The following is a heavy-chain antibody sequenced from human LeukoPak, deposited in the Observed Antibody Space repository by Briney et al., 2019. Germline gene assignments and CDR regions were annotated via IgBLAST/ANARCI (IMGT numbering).Heavy chain of an antibody. Sequence: GESLKISCKGSGYSFTSYWIGWVRQMPGKGLEWMGIIYPSDSDTRYSPSFQGQVTISADKSISTAYLQWSSLKASDTAMYYCARLRITGTTDDAFDIWGQGTMVTVSS. CDR2: IYPSDSDT. V-gene: IGHV5-51*01. J-gene: IGHJ3*02. CDR3: ARLRITGTTDDAFDI. CDR1: GYSFTSYW. D-gene: IGHD1-20*01.